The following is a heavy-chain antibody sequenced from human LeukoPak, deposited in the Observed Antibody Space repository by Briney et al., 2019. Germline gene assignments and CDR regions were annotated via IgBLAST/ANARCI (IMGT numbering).Heavy chain of an antibody. CDR2: IIPILGIA. V-gene: IGHV1-69*02. J-gene: IGHJ4*02. D-gene: IGHD3-16*01. Sequence: ASVKVSCRASGGTFNSYTISWVRQAPGQGLEWMGRIIPILGIANYAQKFQGRVTITADKSTSTAYMELSSLRSEDTAVYYCARAGEPDLHYFDYWGQGTLVTVSS. CDR1: GGTFNSYT. CDR3: ARAGEPDLHYFDY.